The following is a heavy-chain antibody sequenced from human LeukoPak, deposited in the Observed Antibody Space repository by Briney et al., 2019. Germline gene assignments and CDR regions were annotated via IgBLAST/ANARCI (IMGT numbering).Heavy chain of an antibody. J-gene: IGHJ4*02. CDR1: GGSISSYY. CDR3: TRGIGFVVADY. CDR2: IYYSGST. D-gene: IGHD2-21*01. Sequence: PSETLSLTCTVSGGSISSYYWSWIRQPPGKGLEWIGYIYYSGSTNYNPSLKSRVTISVDTSKNQFSLKLSSVTAADTAVYYCTRGIGFVVADYWGQGTLVTVSS. V-gene: IGHV4-59*01.